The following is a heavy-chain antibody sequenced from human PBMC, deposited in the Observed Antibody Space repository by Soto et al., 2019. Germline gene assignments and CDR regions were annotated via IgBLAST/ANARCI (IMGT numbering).Heavy chain of an antibody. CDR3: ARSGRRLVPYYYGMDV. V-gene: IGHV4-34*01. CDR1: GGSFSGYY. Sequence: KPSETLSLSCAVYGGSFSGYYWSWIRQPPGKGLEWIGEINHSGSTNYNPSLKSRVTISVDTSKNQFSLKLSSVTAADTAVYYCARSGRRLVPYYYGMDVWGQGTTVTVSS. CDR2: INHSGST. J-gene: IGHJ6*02. D-gene: IGHD3-10*01.